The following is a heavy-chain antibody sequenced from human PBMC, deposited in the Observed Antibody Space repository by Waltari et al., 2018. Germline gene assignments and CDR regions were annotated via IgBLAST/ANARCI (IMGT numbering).Heavy chain of an antibody. D-gene: IGHD2-21*01. J-gene: IGHJ4*02. Sequence: QVQLVESGGGVVQPGRSLRLSCAASGLAVRSYGMDWVRQAPGKGLEWVAVISYDGNYKYYADSVKGRFTVSRDNSKNTLYLQINSLMPEDTAIYYCARVAVPYCGVDCYYTYWGQGTLVTVSS. V-gene: IGHV3-30-3*01. CDR3: ARVAVPYCGVDCYYTY. CDR2: ISYDGNYK. CDR1: GLAVRSYG.